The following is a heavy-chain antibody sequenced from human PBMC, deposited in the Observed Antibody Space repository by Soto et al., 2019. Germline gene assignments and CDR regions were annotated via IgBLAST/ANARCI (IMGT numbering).Heavy chain of an antibody. CDR1: GGSISSSY. CDR2: IYYSGST. J-gene: IGHJ5*02. D-gene: IGHD2-2*01. CDR3: ARDYGVKYDWFDP. Sequence: SETLSLTYTVSGGSISSSYWSWIRQPPGKGLEWIGYIYYSGSTNYNPSLKSRVTISVDTSRNQFSLKLSSVTAADTAVYYCARDYGVKYDWFDPWGQGTLVTVSS. V-gene: IGHV4-59*01.